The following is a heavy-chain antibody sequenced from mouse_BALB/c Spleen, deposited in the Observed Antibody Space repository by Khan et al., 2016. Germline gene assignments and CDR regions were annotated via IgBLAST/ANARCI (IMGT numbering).Heavy chain of an antibody. J-gene: IGHJ3*01. CDR3: ARWSYYYGSSYGWFAY. D-gene: IGHD1-1*01. CDR1: GYTFTDYW. Sequence: QVQLQQSGAELAKPGASVKMSCKASGYTFTDYWMHWVKQRPGQGLEWIGYINPNTGYTAYNQKFKDKATLTADKSSSTAYMQLSSLTSEDSAVYYCARWSYYYGSSYGWFAYWGQGTLVTVSA. V-gene: IGHV1-7*01. CDR2: INPNTGYT.